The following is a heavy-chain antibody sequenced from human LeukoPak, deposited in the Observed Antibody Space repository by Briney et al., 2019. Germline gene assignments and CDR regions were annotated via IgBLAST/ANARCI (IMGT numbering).Heavy chain of an antibody. CDR2: IDHSGST. CDR1: GGSISSSSYY. Sequence: PSETLSLTCTVSGGSISSSSYYWGWIRQPPGKGLEWIGEIDHSGSTNYNPSLKSRVTISVDTSKNQFSLRLSSVTAADTAVYYCARTRLVSWFDPWGQGTLVTVSS. V-gene: IGHV4-39*07. CDR3: ARTRLVSWFDP. D-gene: IGHD3-9*01. J-gene: IGHJ5*02.